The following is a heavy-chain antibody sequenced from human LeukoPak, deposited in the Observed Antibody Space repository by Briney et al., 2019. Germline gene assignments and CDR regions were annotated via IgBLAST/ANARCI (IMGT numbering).Heavy chain of an antibody. D-gene: IGHD2-2*01. CDR2: IYYSGST. V-gene: IGHV4-30-4*08. CDR1: GGSTSSGDYY. CDR3: ARDRGYCSSTSCYNWFDP. J-gene: IGHJ5*02. Sequence: PSETLSLXCTVSGGSTSSGDYYWSWIRQPPGKGLEWIGYIYYSGSTYYNPSLKSRVTISVDTSKNQFSLKLSSVTAADTAVYYCARDRGYCSSTSCYNWFDPWGQGTLVTVSS.